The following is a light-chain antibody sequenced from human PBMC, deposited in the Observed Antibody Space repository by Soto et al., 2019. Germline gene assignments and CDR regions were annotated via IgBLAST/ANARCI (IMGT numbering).Light chain of an antibody. V-gene: IGKV3-11*01. J-gene: IGKJ4*01. CDR3: QQRKDWPLT. CDR1: QTIDNY. CDR2: DGL. Sequence: EIVLTQSPATLSLSPGERATLSCRASQTIDNYLHWYQQKPGQAPRLLIYDGLYRAAGVPARFSGVGSGTDFTLTISSLEPEDFAFYYCQQRKDWPLTFGGGTRVEI.